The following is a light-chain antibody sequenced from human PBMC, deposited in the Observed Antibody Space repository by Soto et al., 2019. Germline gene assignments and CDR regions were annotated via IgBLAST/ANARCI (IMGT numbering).Light chain of an antibody. Sequence: EIVMTQSPATLPVSPGERATLSCRASQSVSSNLAWYQQKPGQAPRFLIYGASTRATGIPARFSGSGSGTEFTLTISSLQSEDPEVYYCQHYDNWPLTFGGGTKVDIK. CDR2: GAS. CDR3: QHYDNWPLT. J-gene: IGKJ4*01. V-gene: IGKV3-15*01. CDR1: QSVSSN.